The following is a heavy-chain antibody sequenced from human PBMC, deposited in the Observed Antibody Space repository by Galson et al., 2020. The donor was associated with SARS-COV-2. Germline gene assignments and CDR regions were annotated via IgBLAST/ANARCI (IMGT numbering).Heavy chain of an antibody. CDR1: GVTFSSDG. CDR2: MWYDGSNK. J-gene: IGHJ6*02. V-gene: IGHV3-33*01. CDR3: ARLLSYYYGMDV. Sequence: GGSLRLSCAASGVTFSSDGMHWVRQAPGKGLEWVAGMWYDGSNKYYADSVKGRFTISRDNSKNTLYLQMNSLRAEDTAVYYCARLLSYYYGMDVWGHGTTVTVSS.